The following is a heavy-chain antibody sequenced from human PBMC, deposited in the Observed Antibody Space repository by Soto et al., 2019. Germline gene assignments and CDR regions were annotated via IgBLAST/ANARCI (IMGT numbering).Heavy chain of an antibody. CDR1: GGSFSGYY. CDR2: INHSGST. V-gene: IGHV4-34*01. D-gene: IGHD3-10*01. J-gene: IGHJ6*02. CDR3: ARDKRYYYGSGSYYYYGMDV. Sequence: TLSLTCAVYGGSFSGYYWSWIRQPPGKGLEWIGEINHSGSTNYNPSLKSRVTISVDTSKNQFSLKLSSVTAADTAVYYCARDKRYYYGSGSYYYYGMDVWGQGTTVTVSS.